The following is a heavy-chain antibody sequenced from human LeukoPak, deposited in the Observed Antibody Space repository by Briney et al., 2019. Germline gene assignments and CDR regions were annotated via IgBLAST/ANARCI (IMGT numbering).Heavy chain of an antibody. CDR2: IYHSGST. Sequence: SQTLSLTCAVSGGSISSGGYSWSWIRQPPGKGLEWIGYIYHSGSTNYNPSLKSRVTISIDRSKNQFSLKLKSVTAADTAVYYCARPGQLGSFYYGMDVWGQGTTVTVS. J-gene: IGHJ6*02. CDR3: ARPGQLGSFYYGMDV. D-gene: IGHD3-10*01. CDR1: GGSISSGGYS. V-gene: IGHV4-30-2*01.